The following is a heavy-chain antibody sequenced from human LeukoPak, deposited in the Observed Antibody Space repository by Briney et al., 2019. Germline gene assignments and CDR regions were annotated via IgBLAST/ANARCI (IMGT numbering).Heavy chain of an antibody. CDR2: IYYDGGT. D-gene: IGHD3-10*01. CDR3: AAERVWFGELFPDY. CDR1: GGSISSYY. Sequence: SETLSLTCKVSGGSISSYYWSWIRQPPGKGLEWIGYIYYDGGTTYTPSLKSRVTISIDTSKYQFSLNLRSVTAADTAVYYCAAERVWFGELFPDYWGQGTLVTVSS. J-gene: IGHJ4*02. V-gene: IGHV4-59*08.